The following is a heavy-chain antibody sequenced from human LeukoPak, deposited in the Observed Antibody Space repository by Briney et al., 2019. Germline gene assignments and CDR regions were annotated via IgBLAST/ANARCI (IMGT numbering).Heavy chain of an antibody. CDR3: ASTLYYYSSPVDY. V-gene: IGHV3-21*01. J-gene: IGHJ4*02. Sequence: GRSLRLSCAASGFTFSSYAMHWVRQAPGEGLEWVSSISSSSSYIDYADSVKGRFTISRDNAKNSLYLQMNSLRAEDTAVYYCASTLYYYSSPVDYWGQGTLVTVSS. D-gene: IGHD6-13*01. CDR2: ISSSSSYI. CDR1: GFTFSSYA.